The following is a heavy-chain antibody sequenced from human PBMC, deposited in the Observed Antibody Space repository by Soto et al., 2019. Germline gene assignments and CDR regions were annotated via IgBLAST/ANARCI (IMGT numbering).Heavy chain of an antibody. V-gene: IGHV3-33*01. J-gene: IGHJ5*02. CDR1: GFTFSSYG. CDR3: ARDLMEENWFDP. CDR2: IWYDGSNK. D-gene: IGHD2-8*01. Sequence: GGSLRLSCAASGFTFSSYGMHWVRQAPGKGLEWVAVIWYDGSNKYYADSVKGRFTISRDNSKNTLYLQMNSLRAEDTAVYYCARDLMEENWFDPWGQGTLVTVSS.